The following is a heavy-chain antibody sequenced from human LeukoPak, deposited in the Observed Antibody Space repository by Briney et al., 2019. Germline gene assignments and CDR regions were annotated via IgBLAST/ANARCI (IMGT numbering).Heavy chain of an antibody. CDR3: TRDLAAVPGPRMDV. CDR2: INPDGSER. CDR1: GFTFSSYY. Sequence: PGGSLRPSCAASGFTFSSYYMSWVRQAPGKGLEWVALINPDGSERYYVDSVKGRFTISRDNARNSLCLQMDSLRDDDTAMYFCTRDLAAVPGPRMDVWGQGTTVTVSS. V-gene: IGHV3-7*03. D-gene: IGHD6-19*01. J-gene: IGHJ6*02.